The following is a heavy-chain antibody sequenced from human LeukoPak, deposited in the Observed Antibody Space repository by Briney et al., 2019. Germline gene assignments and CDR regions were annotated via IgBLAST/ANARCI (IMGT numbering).Heavy chain of an antibody. V-gene: IGHV4-34*01. D-gene: IGHD2-15*01. Sequence: SETLSLTRAVYGGSFSGYYWSWIRQPPGKGLEWIGEINHSGSTNYNPSLKSRVTISVDTSKNQFSLKLSSVTAADTAVYYCARGPLSRCSGGSCRRYYYGMDVWGQGTTVTVSS. CDR2: INHSGST. CDR3: ARGPLSRCSGGSCRRYYYGMDV. J-gene: IGHJ6*02. CDR1: GGSFSGYY.